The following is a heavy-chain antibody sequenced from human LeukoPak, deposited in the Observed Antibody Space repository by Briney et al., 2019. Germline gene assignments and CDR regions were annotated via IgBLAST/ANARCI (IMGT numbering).Heavy chain of an antibody. CDR1: GFTFSSYA. V-gene: IGHV3-48*03. J-gene: IGHJ4*02. CDR3: PRDDTVSRVSFDY. Sequence: GGSLRLSCIVSGFTFSSYAMNWVRHAPEKGLGWGSYINISGSTTYNADSVKGRFTISRDNAKNTLHLQMNSLRVEDTAFYYCPRDDTVSRVSFDYWGQGTLVTVSS. CDR2: INISGSTT. D-gene: IGHD4-17*01.